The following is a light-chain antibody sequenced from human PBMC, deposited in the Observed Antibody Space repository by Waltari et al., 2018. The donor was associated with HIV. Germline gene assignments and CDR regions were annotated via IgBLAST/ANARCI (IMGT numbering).Light chain of an antibody. CDR2: ENS. Sequence: SYVLTQPHSVSVAPGQPSRIPCGGDNIWSKSVHWYQQRPGQAPVMAVYENSDRSSGIPERFSGSNSGNTATLTISRVAAGDEADYYCQVWDSSSDQMVFGGGTKLTVL. CDR1: NIWSKS. V-gene: IGLV3-21*02. J-gene: IGLJ2*01. CDR3: QVWDSSSDQMV.